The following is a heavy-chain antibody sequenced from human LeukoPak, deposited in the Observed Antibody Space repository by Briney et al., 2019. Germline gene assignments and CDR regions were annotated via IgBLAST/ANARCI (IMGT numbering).Heavy chain of an antibody. J-gene: IGHJ4*02. CDR3: AKVRVVFNWNYAYYFDY. CDR2: ISYDGSSE. Sequence: GRPLRLSCAVSGFTFSNYAMHWVRQAPGKGLEWVAIISYDGSSEYYADSVKGRFTISRDNSKNTLYLQMNSLGPEDTAMYYCAKVRVVFNWNYAYYFDYWGQGTLVTVSS. V-gene: IGHV3-30*18. D-gene: IGHD1-7*01. CDR1: GFTFSNYA.